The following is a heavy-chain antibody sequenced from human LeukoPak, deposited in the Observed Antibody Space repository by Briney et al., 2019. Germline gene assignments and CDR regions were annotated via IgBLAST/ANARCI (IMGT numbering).Heavy chain of an antibody. CDR1: GFTFNYYA. CDR3: ARGVGRTWSFDH. J-gene: IGHJ4*02. CDR2: VSSSGSIT. Sequence: PGGSLRLSCAASGFTFNYYAMSWVRQAPGKGLEWVSHVSSSGSITKYADSVKGRFTISRDNAKNSLFLQMNSLRAEDTAVYYCARGVGRTWSFDHWGQGTLVTVSS. V-gene: IGHV3-11*01. D-gene: IGHD3-10*01.